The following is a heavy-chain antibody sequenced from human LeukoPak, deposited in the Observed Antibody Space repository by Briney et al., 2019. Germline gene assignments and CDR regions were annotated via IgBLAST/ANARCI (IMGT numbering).Heavy chain of an antibody. D-gene: IGHD3-22*01. V-gene: IGHV4-34*01. J-gene: IGHJ5*02. CDR2: INHSGST. CDR1: GGSFSGYY. Sequence: SETLSLTCAAYGGSFSGYYWSWIRQPPGKGLVWIGEINHSGSTKYNPSLKSRVTISVHTSKIQLSLKQRSVTAADPAVYYCARYLVYDSSSYYYSRVSWFDPWGQGALVTVSS. CDR3: ARYLVYDSSSYYYSRVSWFDP.